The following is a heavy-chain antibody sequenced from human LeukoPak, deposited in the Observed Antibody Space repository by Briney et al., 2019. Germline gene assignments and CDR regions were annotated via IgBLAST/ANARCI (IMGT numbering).Heavy chain of an antibody. J-gene: IGHJ4*02. CDR3: AKYRYGYMGMDS. CDR1: GGSFSGYY. CDR2: INHSGNI. D-gene: IGHD5-18*01. V-gene: IGHV4-34*01. Sequence: SETLSLTCRVYGGSFSGYYWGRIRQPPGKGLEWIGEINHSGNIKYNPSLKRRVIMSLDTSKNHFSLKLSSVTAADTGVYYCAKYRYGYMGMDSWGQGTQVTVSS.